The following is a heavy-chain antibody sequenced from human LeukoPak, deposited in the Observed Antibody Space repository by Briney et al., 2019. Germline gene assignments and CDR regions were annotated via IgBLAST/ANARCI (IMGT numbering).Heavy chain of an antibody. J-gene: IGHJ4*02. D-gene: IGHD1-14*01. CDR1: GFTFRSYS. CDR3: ARNIGTD. Sequence: GGSLRLSCAASGFTFRSYSMNWVRQAPGKGLEWVSAIDPSSTYIYYADSVKGRFTISRDNAKNMLYLQMNSLRADDTAVYYCARNIGTDWGQGTLVTVSS. CDR2: IDPSSTYI. V-gene: IGHV3-21*01.